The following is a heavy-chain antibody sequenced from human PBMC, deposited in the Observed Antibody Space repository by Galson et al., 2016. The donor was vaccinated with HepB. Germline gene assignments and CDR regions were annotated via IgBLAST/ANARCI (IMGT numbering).Heavy chain of an antibody. CDR2: IYTDGRS. J-gene: IGHJ4*02. V-gene: IGHV4-61*02. Sequence: TLSLTCTVSGDSISSGSYYWSWIRQPAGKGLEWIGLIYTDGRSYYDPSLKSRVTMAIDTSKNQVSMTLSSVTAADTAVYYCGRSSHYDASSGFSDCWGQGTQVNVSA. D-gene: IGHD3-22*01. CDR3: GRSSHYDASSGFSDC. CDR1: GDSISSGSYY.